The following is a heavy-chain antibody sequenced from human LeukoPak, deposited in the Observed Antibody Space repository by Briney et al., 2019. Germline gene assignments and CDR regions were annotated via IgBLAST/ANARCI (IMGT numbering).Heavy chain of an antibody. CDR3: ARDASLRYFYAMDV. CDR2: SHYGGYP. V-gene: IGHV4-61*01. J-gene: IGHJ6*04. D-gene: IGHD3-10*01. Sequence: SETLSLICTVSGGSVSEDNFYWGWIRQPPGKGLEWIGYSHYGGYPNYNPSLKSRVRISVDTSKNQFSLNLSSVTAADTAVYYCARDASLRYFYAMDVWGKGTTVTVSS. CDR1: GGSVSEDNFY.